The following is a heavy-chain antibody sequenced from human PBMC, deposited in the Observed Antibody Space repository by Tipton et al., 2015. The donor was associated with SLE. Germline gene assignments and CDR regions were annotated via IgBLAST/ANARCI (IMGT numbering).Heavy chain of an antibody. D-gene: IGHD6-13*01. CDR2: ISWNSGSI. J-gene: IGHJ4*02. V-gene: IGHV3-9*01. CDR3: AKTQQQLVRPTYFDY. CDR1: GFTFSSYG. Sequence: SLRLSCAASGFTFSSYGMHWVRQAPGKGLEWVSGISWNSGSIGYADSVKGRFTISRDNAKNSLYLQMNSLRAEDTALYYCAKTQQQLVRPTYFDYWGQGTLVTVSS.